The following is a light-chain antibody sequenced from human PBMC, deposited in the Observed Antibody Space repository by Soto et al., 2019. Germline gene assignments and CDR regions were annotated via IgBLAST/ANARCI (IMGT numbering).Light chain of an antibody. CDR3: QQYESYPMT. J-gene: IGKJ4*01. Sequence: SQINKYPSTLSASIGDKVTITRRAGQSISSWLAWYQQKPGKAPKLLISKASTLQSGVPPRFSGSGSGTEFALTISSLQPDDFATYYCQQYESYPMTFGGGTKVDIK. V-gene: IGKV1-5*03. CDR1: QSISSW. CDR2: KAS.